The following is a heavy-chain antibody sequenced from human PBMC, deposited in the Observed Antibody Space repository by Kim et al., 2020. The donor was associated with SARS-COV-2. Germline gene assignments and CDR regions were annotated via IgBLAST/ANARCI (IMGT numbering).Heavy chain of an antibody. CDR2: ISAYNGNT. CDR1: GYTFTSYG. J-gene: IGHJ6*02. D-gene: IGHD2-15*01. Sequence: ASVKVSCKASGYTFTSYGISWVRQAPGQGLEWMGWISAYNGNTNYAQKLQGRVTMTTDTSTSTAYMELRSLRSDDTAVYYCARDQEALHIDYYYYYGMDVWGQGTTVTVSS. V-gene: IGHV1-18*01. CDR3: ARDQEALHIDYYYYYGMDV.